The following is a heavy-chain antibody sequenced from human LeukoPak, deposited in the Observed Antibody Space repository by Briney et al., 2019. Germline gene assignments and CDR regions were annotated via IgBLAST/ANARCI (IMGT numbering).Heavy chain of an antibody. CDR3: ARGFNSRGWFDP. CDR1: GGSFSGYY. D-gene: IGHD6-13*01. CDR2: INHSGST. Sequence: SETLSLTCAVYGGSFSGYYWSWIRQPPGKGLEWIGEINHSGSTNYNPSLKSRVTISVDTSKNQFSLKLSSVTAADTAVYYCARGFNSRGWFDPWGQGTLVTVS. V-gene: IGHV4-34*01. J-gene: IGHJ5*02.